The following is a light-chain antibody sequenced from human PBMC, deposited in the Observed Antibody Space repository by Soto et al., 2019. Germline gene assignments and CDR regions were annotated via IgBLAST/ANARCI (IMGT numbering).Light chain of an antibody. CDR2: DAS. CDR1: QSVSSN. Sequence: EIVLTQSPATLSLSPGERATLSCRASQSVSSNLGWYQQKPGQAPRLLIYDASNRATGIPARFSGSGSGTDFTLTISSPEPEDFAVYYCQHRTNWPLTFGGGTKVEIK. J-gene: IGKJ4*01. CDR3: QHRTNWPLT. V-gene: IGKV3-11*01.